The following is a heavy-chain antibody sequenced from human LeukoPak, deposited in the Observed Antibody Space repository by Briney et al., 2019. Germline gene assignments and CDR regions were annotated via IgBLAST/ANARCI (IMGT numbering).Heavy chain of an antibody. CDR2: IFPDGHQE. J-gene: IGHJ4*02. V-gene: IGHV3-7*01. Sequence: GGSLRLSCVASGFIFSSYHMSWVSQAPGKGLGCVAHIFPDGHQESCDASVRGRFTVSRDNAKNSVFLQMNSLRVEDTAIYYCARWRWQQSEFDLWGQGALVTVSS. D-gene: IGHD5-24*01. CDR3: ARWRWQQSEFDL. CDR1: GFIFSSYH.